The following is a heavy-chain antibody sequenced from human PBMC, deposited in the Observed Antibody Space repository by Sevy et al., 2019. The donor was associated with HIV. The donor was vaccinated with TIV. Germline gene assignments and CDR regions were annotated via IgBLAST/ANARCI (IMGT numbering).Heavy chain of an antibody. J-gene: IGHJ4*02. D-gene: IGHD1-26*01. CDR3: VKDYGVGAFDY. V-gene: IGHV4-59*01. CDR1: GGSISSYY. CDR2: VYYSGST. Sequence: SETLSLTCTVSGGSISSYYWSWIRQPPRKGLEWIGYVYYSGSTNYNPSLKSRVTISVDTSKNQFTLKLSSVTAADTAVYYWVKDYGVGAFDYWGQGTMVTVSS.